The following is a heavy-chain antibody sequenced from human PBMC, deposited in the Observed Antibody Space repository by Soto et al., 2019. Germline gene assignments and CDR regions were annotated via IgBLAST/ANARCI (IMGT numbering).Heavy chain of an antibody. CDR1: GFKLKESA. CDR3: ANIY. Sequence: QTGGSLRLSCATSGFKLKESAMYWARQAPGKGLEWVSAISGSGNSTFYADSVKARFTISRDNTRNTMYLQMNSLRAKDTAVYYCANIYCGPGTLVTVSS. J-gene: IGHJ4*03. V-gene: IGHV3-23*01. CDR2: ISGSGNST.